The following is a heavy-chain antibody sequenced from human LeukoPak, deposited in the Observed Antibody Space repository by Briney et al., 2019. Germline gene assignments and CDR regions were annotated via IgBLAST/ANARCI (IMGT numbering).Heavy chain of an antibody. D-gene: IGHD2-2*01. J-gene: IGHJ4*02. Sequence: PSETLSLTCAVYSGSFSGYYWSWIRQPPGKGLEWIGEINHSGSTNYNPSLKSRVTISVDTSKNQFSLKLSSVTAADTAVYYCAGSGDCSSTSCHFDYWGQGTLVTVSS. CDR1: SGSFSGYY. CDR2: INHSGST. CDR3: AGSGDCSSTSCHFDY. V-gene: IGHV4-34*01.